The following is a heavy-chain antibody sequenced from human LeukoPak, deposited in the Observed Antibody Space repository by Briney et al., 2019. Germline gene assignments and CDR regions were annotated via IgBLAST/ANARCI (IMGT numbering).Heavy chain of an antibody. D-gene: IGHD2-15*01. CDR2: IYTSGST. J-gene: IGHJ4*02. CDR3: ARDFECSGGSCYSGYFDY. Sequence: PSETLSLTCTVSGGSISSGSYYWSWIRQPAGKGLEWIGRIYTSGSTNYNPSLKSRVTISVDTSKNQFSLKLSSVTAADTAVYYCARDFECSGGSCYSGYFDYWGQGTLVTVSS. CDR1: GGSISSGSYY. V-gene: IGHV4-61*02.